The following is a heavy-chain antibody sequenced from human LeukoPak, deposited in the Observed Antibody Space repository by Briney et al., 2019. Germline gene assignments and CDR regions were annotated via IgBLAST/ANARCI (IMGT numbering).Heavy chain of an antibody. V-gene: IGHV3-30*02. Sequence: GGSLRLSCAVSGFIFTSYGMHWVRQAPSKGLEWVAFIRNDGSNEYYADFGKGRFTISRDNSKNTLYLQMNSLRIEDTAVYYCAKDGSGISYDEIGYFDYWGQGALVTVSS. D-gene: IGHD3-3*01. CDR1: GFIFTSYG. CDR3: AKDGSGISYDEIGYFDY. J-gene: IGHJ4*02. CDR2: IRNDGSNE.